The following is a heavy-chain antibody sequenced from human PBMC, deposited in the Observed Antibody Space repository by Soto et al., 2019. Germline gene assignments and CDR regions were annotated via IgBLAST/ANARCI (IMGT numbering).Heavy chain of an antibody. J-gene: IGHJ2*01. V-gene: IGHV1-69*01. CDR2: IIPIFGTA. Sequence: QVQLVQSGAEVKKPGSSVKVSCKASGGTFSSYGISWVRQAPGQGLEWMGGIIPIFGTANYAQKFQGRVTITADESTSTAYMELSSLRSEATAVYYCARVYSRVVTASGYFDLWGRGTLVTVSS. D-gene: IGHD2-21*02. CDR3: ARVYSRVVTASGYFDL. CDR1: GGTFSSYG.